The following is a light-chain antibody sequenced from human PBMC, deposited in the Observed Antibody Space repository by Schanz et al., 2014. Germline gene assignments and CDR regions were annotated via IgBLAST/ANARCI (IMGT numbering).Light chain of an antibody. J-gene: IGLJ3*02. CDR1: SSDVGGYNQ. CDR2: EVS. CDR3: CSYAGSYTLWV. Sequence: HSALTQPPSASGSPGQSVTISCTGTSSDVGGYNQVSWYQQHPGKAPKLMIYEVSKRPSGVPDRFSGSKSGNTASLTVSGLQAEDEADYYCCSYAGSYTLWVFGGGTKLTVL. V-gene: IGLV2-8*01.